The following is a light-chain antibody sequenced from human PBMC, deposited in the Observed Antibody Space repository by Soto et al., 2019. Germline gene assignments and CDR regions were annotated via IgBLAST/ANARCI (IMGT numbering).Light chain of an antibody. CDR2: DVN. CDR1: SSEVGDYNY. CDR3: CSYAGTHTVV. J-gene: IGLJ2*01. Sequence: QSALTQPRSVSGSPGQSVTISCTGTSSEVGDYNYVSWYQQHPGKAPKTMIYDVNKRPSGVPDRFSGSKSGKTASLTISGLQAEDEADYYCCSYAGTHTVVFGGGTKVTVL. V-gene: IGLV2-11*01.